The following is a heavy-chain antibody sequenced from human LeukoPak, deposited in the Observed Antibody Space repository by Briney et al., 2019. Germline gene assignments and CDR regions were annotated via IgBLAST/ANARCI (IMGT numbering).Heavy chain of an antibody. J-gene: IGHJ4*02. CDR1: GYTFTSYY. D-gene: IGHD3-10*01. V-gene: IGHV1-46*01. Sequence: ASEKVSCKASGYTFTSYYMHWVRQAPGQGLEWMGIINPSGGSTSYAQKFQGRVTMTRDTSTSTVYMELSSLRSEDTAVYYCARDHEYYYGSGSYYPGGCDYWGQGTLVTVSS. CDR3: ARDHEYYYGSGSYYPGGCDY. CDR2: INPSGGST.